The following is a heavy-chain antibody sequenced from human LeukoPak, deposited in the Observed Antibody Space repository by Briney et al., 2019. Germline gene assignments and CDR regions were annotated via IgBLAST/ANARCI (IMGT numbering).Heavy chain of an antibody. CDR3: ARTPSITIFGVVIVPTQFDY. CDR1: GYSISSGYY. J-gene: IGHJ4*02. CDR2: IYHSGST. Sequence: SETLSLTCAISGYSISSGYYWGWIRPPPGKGLEWIGSIYHSGSTYYNPPLKSRVTISVDTSKNQFSLKLSSVTAADTAVYYCARTPSITIFGVVIVPTQFDYWGQGTLVTVSS. V-gene: IGHV4-38-2*01. D-gene: IGHD3-3*01.